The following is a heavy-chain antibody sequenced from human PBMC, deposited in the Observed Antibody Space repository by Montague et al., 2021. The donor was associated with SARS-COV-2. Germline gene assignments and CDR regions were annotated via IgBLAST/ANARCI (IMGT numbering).Heavy chain of an antibody. CDR1: GFTVSRNN. V-gene: IGHV3-66*01. J-gene: IGHJ6*02. CDR3: AARADYYYGMDV. Sequence: SLRLSCAASGFTVSRNNMSWVRQAPGKGLGWVSVIYSGGSTQYADSVKGRFTISRDKSNYTLYLQMNSLRAEDTAVYYCAARADYYYGMDVWGQGTSVTVSS. CDR2: IYSGGST.